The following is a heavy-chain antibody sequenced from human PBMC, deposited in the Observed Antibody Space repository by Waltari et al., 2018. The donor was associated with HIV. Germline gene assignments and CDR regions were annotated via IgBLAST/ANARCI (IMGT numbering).Heavy chain of an antibody. CDR3: ARDSSASRLLGAFDI. V-gene: IGHV3-53*02. CDR1: GFTVSSNY. D-gene: IGHD6-6*01. J-gene: IGHJ3*02. CDR2: IQTGGIT. Sequence: EVRLVETGGGLIQPGGSVRLTCAASGFTVSSNYMTWIRQAPGKGLEWVSVIQTGGITNYADSVKGRFTTSRDVSKNTLYLHMNSLRVVDTAVYYCARDSSASRLLGAFDIWGQGTMVTVSS.